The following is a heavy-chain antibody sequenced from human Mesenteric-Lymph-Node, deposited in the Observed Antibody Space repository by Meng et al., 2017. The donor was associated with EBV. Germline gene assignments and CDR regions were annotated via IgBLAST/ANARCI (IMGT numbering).Heavy chain of an antibody. CDR1: GESFSGFY. Sequence: QPQESGPGLVKPSETLSLTCAVHGESFSGFYWSWVRQAPGKGLEWIGEMNNGGTSNYNPSLESRVTISVDPSKNQFSLNLRSVTAADTAVYYCARVKPSIWFGELFYYFDYWGPGILVTVSS. D-gene: IGHD3-10*01. V-gene: IGHV4-34*01. CDR3: ARVKPSIWFGELFYYFDY. J-gene: IGHJ4*02. CDR2: MNNGGTS.